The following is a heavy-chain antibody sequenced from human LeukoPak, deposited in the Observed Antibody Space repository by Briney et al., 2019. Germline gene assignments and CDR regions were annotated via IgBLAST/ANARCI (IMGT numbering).Heavy chain of an antibody. Sequence: GASVKVSCKASGGTLSSYAISWVRQAPGQGLECMVRIIPSLGTANYAEKFQGRVTISTDESTSTAYMELSSLRSEDTAFFFQAEDGIRDFDWLSSPFDYWGQGTLVTVSS. CDR3: AEDGIRDFDWLSSPFDY. CDR1: GGTLSSYA. J-gene: IGHJ4*02. V-gene: IGHV1-69*11. CDR2: IIPSLGTA. D-gene: IGHD3-9*01.